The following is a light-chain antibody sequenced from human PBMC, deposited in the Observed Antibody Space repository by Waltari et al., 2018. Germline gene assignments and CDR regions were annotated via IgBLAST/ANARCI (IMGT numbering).Light chain of an antibody. V-gene: IGKV1-9*01. CDR1: QGISNY. Sequence: IQLTQSPSSLSASVGDRVTITCRSTQGISNYLAWYHQKPGKAPKLLIYAASTLQSGVPSRFSGSASGTDFTLTINSLQPEDFATYYCQQLNTYPPSFTFGPGTKVEIK. CDR3: QQLNTYPPSFT. CDR2: AAS. J-gene: IGKJ3*01.